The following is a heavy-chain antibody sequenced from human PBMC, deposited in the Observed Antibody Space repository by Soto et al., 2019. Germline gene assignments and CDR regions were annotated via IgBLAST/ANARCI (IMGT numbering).Heavy chain of an antibody. CDR1: GYSFTSYW. Sequence: VESMNISCKGPGYSFTSYWIIWVLQMPGKRLECMGSIDPSDSYTNYSPSFQRHVTISADKSISTAYLQWSSLKASDTAMYYCAGRDGTIWSGYNYYYYGMDVWGQGTTVTVSS. CDR2: IDPSDSYT. CDR3: AGRDGTIWSGYNYYYYGMDV. D-gene: IGHD3-3*01. J-gene: IGHJ6*01. V-gene: IGHV5-10-1*01.